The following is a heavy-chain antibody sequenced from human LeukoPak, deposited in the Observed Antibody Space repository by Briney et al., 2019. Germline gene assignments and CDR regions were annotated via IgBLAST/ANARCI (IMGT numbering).Heavy chain of an antibody. D-gene: IGHD6-13*01. Sequence: SQTLSLTCTVSGGSISSGGYYWSWIRQPPGKGLEWIGYIYHSGSTYYNPSLKSRVTISVDRSKNQFSLKLSSVTAADTAVYYCARGYSSSWKRLGSWGQGTLVTVSS. J-gene: IGHJ4*02. V-gene: IGHV4-30-2*01. CDR2: IYHSGST. CDR1: GGSISSGGYY. CDR3: ARGYSSSWKRLGS.